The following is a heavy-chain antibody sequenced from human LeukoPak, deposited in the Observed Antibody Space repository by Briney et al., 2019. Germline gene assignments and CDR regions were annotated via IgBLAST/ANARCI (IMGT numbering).Heavy chain of an antibody. V-gene: IGHV4-38-2*02. J-gene: IGHJ5*02. Sequence: SETLSLNCTVSGYSISSGYYWGWIRQPPGKGLEWIGSIYHSGSTYYNPSLKSRVTISVDTSKNQFSLKLSSVTAADTAVYYCARDYFDSGVFDAWGQGTLVTVSS. D-gene: IGHD2/OR15-2a*01. CDR3: ARDYFDSGVFDA. CDR1: GYSISSGYY. CDR2: IYHSGST.